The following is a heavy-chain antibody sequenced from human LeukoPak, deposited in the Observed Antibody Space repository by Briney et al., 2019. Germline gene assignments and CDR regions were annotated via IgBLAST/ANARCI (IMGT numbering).Heavy chain of an antibody. CDR3: ARDLLKIGVVTYYYYGMDV. J-gene: IGHJ6*02. CDR2: ISGSGGST. Sequence: PGGSLRLSCAASGFTFSSYAMSWVRQAPGKGLEWVSAISGSGGSTYYADSVKGRFTISRDNSKNTLYLQMNSLRAEDTAVYYCARDLLKIGVVTYYYYGMDVWGQGTTVTVSS. D-gene: IGHD2-21*02. V-gene: IGHV3-23*01. CDR1: GFTFSSYA.